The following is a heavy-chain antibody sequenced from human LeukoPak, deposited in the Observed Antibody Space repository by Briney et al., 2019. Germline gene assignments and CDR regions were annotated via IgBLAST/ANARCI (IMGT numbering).Heavy chain of an antibody. CDR1: GFTFSSYA. CDR3: AKDDRYYDFWSGYYTPYSFDY. J-gene: IGHJ4*02. Sequence: GGSLRLSCAASGFTFSSYAMSWVRQAPGKGLEWVSAISGSGGSTYYADSVKGRFTISRDNSKNTLYLQMNSLRAEDTAVYYCAKDDRYYDFWSGYYTPYSFDYWGQGTLVTASS. D-gene: IGHD3-3*01. V-gene: IGHV3-23*01. CDR2: ISGSGGST.